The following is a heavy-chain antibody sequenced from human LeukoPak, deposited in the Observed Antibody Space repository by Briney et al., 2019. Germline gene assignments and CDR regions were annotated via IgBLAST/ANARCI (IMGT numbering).Heavy chain of an antibody. J-gene: IGHJ6*02. CDR2: ISAYNGDT. V-gene: IGHV1-18*01. CDR1: GYTFTTYG. D-gene: IGHD3-10*01. Sequence: ASVKVSCKASGYTFTTYGINWVRQAPGQGLEWMGWISAYNGDTNYAQKFQGRVTMTTDTYTSTAYMQLRSLRSDDTAVYYCARDLYYASGTVYRAYYYYGMDVWGQGTTVTVSS. CDR3: ARDLYYASGTVYRAYYYYGMDV.